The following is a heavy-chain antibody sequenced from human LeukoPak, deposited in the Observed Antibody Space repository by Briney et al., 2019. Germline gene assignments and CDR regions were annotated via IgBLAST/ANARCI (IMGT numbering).Heavy chain of an antibody. J-gene: IGHJ4*02. CDR3: ARASRDGYNQHFDS. D-gene: IGHD5-24*01. Sequence: PGESLKISCKAYGYNFFSNYWIAWVRQMPGKGLEWLGILYPGESDSTYSTHFQGQVTISAAKSISTAYLQWSSPKESDTALYYCARASRDGYNQHFDSWGQGNLVTVSS. V-gene: IGHV5-51*01. CDR2: LYPGESDS. CDR1: GYNFFSNYW.